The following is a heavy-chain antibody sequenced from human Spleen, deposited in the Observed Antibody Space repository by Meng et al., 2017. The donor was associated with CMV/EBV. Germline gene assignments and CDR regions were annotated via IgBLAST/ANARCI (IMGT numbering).Heavy chain of an antibody. Sequence: GESLKISCAASGFTFSDYYMSWIRQAPGKGLEWLAFIRYDGSNKYYADSVKGRFTISRDNAKNTLYLQMNSLRAEDTAVYYCAKDALGSSSGLSYYGMDVWGQGTTVTVSS. V-gene: IGHV3-30*02. CDR3: AKDALGSSSGLSYYGMDV. J-gene: IGHJ6*02. CDR2: IRYDGSNK. D-gene: IGHD6-6*01. CDR1: GFTFSDYY.